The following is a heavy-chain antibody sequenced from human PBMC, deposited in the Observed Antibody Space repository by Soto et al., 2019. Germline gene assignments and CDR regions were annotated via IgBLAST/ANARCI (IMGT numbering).Heavy chain of an antibody. Sequence: GGSLRLSCASSGFTFSSYGMHCVRQAPGDGLEWLAVIWYDGSNKYYADSVKGRFTISRDNSKNTLYLQMNSLRAEDTAVYYCARRQDYYDSSGYYYARSYYGMDVWGQGTTVTVSS. CDR2: IWYDGSNK. J-gene: IGHJ6*02. CDR3: ARRQDYYDSSGYYYARSYYGMDV. CDR1: GFTFSSYG. D-gene: IGHD3-22*01. V-gene: IGHV3-33*01.